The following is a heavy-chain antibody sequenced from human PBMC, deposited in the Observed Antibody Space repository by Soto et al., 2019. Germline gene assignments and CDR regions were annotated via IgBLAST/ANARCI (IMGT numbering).Heavy chain of an antibody. J-gene: IGHJ6*02. Sequence: ASVKVSCKASGGTFSSYAISWVRQAPGQGLEWMGGIIPIFGTANYAQKFQGRVTITADESTSTAYMGLSSLRSEETAVYYCARDWIGTGDYYYYGMDVWGQGTTVTVSS. CDR2: IIPIFGTA. CDR1: GGTFSSYA. V-gene: IGHV1-69*13. CDR3: ARDWIGTGDYYYYGMDV. D-gene: IGHD7-27*01.